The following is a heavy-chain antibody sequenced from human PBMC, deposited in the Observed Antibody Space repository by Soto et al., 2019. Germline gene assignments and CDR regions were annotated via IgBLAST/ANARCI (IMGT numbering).Heavy chain of an antibody. J-gene: IGHJ4*02. Sequence: PGGSLRLSCVASGFSFSGYGMHWVRQAPGKGLEWVALLSYDGRKELYADSVKGRFAISRDNSKNTLFLHMSSLRPDDTAVYFCEKDTTDIYGAGGQLDYWGQGVLGTVSS. D-gene: IGHD3-10*01. CDR3: EKDTTDIYGAGGQLDY. V-gene: IGHV3-30*18. CDR1: GFSFSGYG. CDR2: LSYDGRKE.